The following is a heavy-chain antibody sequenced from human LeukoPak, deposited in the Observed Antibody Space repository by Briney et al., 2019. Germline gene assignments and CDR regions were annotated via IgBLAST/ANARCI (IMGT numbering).Heavy chain of an antibody. Sequence: GGSLRLSCAASGFTFTSSGMNWVRQAPGKGLEWVSYISVTSDTIYYADSVTGRFTISRDNAKNSLYLQMSSLRDEDTAPYYCARDWGYTYAFDYWGQGTLVTVSS. CDR3: ARDWGYTYAFDY. CDR1: GFTFTSSG. J-gene: IGHJ4*02. D-gene: IGHD5-18*01. CDR2: ISVTSDTI. V-gene: IGHV3-48*02.